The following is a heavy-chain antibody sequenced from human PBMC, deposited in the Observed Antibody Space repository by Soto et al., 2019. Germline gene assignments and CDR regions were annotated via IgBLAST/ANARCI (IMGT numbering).Heavy chain of an antibody. V-gene: IGHV4-59*01. CDR2: IYYSGST. CDR1: GGSICSYY. J-gene: IGHJ4*02. CDR3: ASHSSRQTPFDY. D-gene: IGHD6-13*01. Sequence: PSETLSLTCTVSGGSICSYYGGWIRQPPGKGLEWIGYIYYSGSTNYNPSLKSRVTISVDTSKNQFSLRLSSVTAADTAVYYCASHSSRQTPFDYWGQGTLVTVSS.